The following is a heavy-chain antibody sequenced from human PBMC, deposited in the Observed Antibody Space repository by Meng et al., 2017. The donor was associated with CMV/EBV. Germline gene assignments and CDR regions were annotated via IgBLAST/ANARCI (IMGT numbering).Heavy chain of an antibody. CDR2: VHYGGGTK. CDR3: AKAPQMFLEWLSIDY. J-gene: IGHJ4*02. V-gene: IGHV3-30*02. Sequence: GGSLRLSCAASGCRFSYYGMHWVRQAPGKGLEWVAFVHYGGGTKYYADSVKGRFTISRDNSKNTLYLQMNSLRPDDTAVYYCAKAPQMFLEWLSIDYWGQGTLVTVSS. D-gene: IGHD3-3*01. CDR1: GCRFSYYG.